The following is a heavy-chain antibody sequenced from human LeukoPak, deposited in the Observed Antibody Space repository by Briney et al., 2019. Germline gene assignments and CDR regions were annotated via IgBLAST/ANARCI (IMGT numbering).Heavy chain of an antibody. D-gene: IGHD2-2*02. CDR3: ARDRHCSSTSCYTHFDY. CDR1: GFTFSSYW. CDR2: IKQDGSEK. J-gene: IGHJ4*02. V-gene: IGHV3-7*01. Sequence: PGGSLRLSCAASGFTFSSYWMSRVRQAPGKGLEWVANIKQDGSEKYYVDSVKGRFTISRDNAKNSLYLQMNSLRAEDTAVYYCARDRHCSSTSCYTHFDYWGQGTLVTVSS.